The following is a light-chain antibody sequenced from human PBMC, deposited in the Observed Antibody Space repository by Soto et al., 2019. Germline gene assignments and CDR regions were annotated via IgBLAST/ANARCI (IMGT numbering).Light chain of an antibody. CDR2: SNT. CDR1: SSNMGSNS. V-gene: IGLV1-47*01. CDR3: AAWDDSLSGVV. Sequence: QSVLTQPPSASGTPGQRVTIXCSGXSSNMGSNSVHWYKQLPGTAPKLLIYSNTQRPSGVPDRFSGSKSGTSASLAISGLRSEDEADYYCAAWDDSLSGVVFGGGTKLTVL. J-gene: IGLJ2*01.